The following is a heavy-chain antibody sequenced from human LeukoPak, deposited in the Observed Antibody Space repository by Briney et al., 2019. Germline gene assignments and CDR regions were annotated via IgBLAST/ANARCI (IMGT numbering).Heavy chain of an antibody. CDR2: IRDSGGST. CDR1: GFAFSSYA. J-gene: IGHJ4*02. V-gene: IGHV3-23*01. Sequence: GGSLRLSCAASGFAFSSYAMTWVRQAPGKGLEWVSSIRDSGGSTYYADSVKGRLTVSRDNSKSMVYLQMSSLRAEETAVYYCARLGVTYSFDYWGQGALVTVSS. D-gene: IGHD2-21*02. CDR3: ARLGVTYSFDY.